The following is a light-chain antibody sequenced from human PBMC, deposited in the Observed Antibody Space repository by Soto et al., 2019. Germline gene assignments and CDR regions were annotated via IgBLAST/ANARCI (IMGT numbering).Light chain of an antibody. CDR1: STDIGRYNY. Sequence: QSALTKPASVSGSPGQSLTISCTGTSTDIGRYNYVSWYQQHPGKAPKLMIYDVSNRPSGVSNRFSGSKSGNTASLTISGLQAEDEADYYCSSYTSSSTYVFGTGTKVTVL. J-gene: IGLJ1*01. V-gene: IGLV2-14*01. CDR3: SSYTSSSTYV. CDR2: DVS.